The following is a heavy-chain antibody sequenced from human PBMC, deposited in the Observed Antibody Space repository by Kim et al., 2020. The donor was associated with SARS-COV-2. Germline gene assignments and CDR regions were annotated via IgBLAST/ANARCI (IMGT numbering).Heavy chain of an antibody. Sequence: SETLSLICSVSGGSLSDGGYYWAWIRQPPGQGLEWIGNVYGKGASYSTPSLRSRVDISTVASKNQFSLKLTSVTAADAGIYFCARATAWVTADIWGQGTLVTVSS. V-gene: IGHV4-39*01. CDR2: VYGKGAS. CDR3: ARATAWVTADI. J-gene: IGHJ4*02. CDR1: GGSLSDGGYY. D-gene: IGHD2-21*02.